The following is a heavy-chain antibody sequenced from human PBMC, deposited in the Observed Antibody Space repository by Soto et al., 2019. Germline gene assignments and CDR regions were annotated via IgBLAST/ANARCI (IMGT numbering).Heavy chain of an antibody. Sequence: QVQLVQSGAEVKKPGASVKVSCKASGYTFTSYYMHWVRQAPGQGPEWMGIINPSGGSTTYAQKFQGXVXXXRXXYASRVYMELSSLRAEDTAGDYCARDRRYYWHDVEVRWFAPWGQGTLVTVSS. CDR3: ARDRRYYWHDVEVRWFAP. CDR2: INPSGGST. V-gene: IGHV1-46*01. D-gene: IGHD1-20*01. J-gene: IGHJ5*02. CDR1: GYTFTSYY.